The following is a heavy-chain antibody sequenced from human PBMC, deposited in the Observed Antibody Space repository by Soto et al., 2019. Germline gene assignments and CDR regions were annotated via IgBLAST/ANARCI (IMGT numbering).Heavy chain of an antibody. CDR1: GFTFSSYT. D-gene: IGHD4-17*01. CDR3: ARDRYGHYGFDS. Sequence: GGSLRLSCAASGFTFSSYTMNWVRQAPGKGLEWVSSIGSRSSYIYYADSVKGRFTISRDNAESSLYLQMNSLRDDDTALYYCARDRYGHYGFDSWGQGTLVTVSS. CDR2: IGSRSSYI. J-gene: IGHJ4*02. V-gene: IGHV3-21*01.